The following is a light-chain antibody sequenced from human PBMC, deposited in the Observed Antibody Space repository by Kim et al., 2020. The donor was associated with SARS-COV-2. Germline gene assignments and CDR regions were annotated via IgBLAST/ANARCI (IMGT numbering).Light chain of an antibody. Sequence: SPGERATPSCRASQSVSSSYLAWYQQKPGQAPRLLIYDASSRATGIPDRFSGSGSGTDFTLTISRLEPDDFAVYYCQQYGSSPPYSFGQGTKLEI. CDR3: QQYGSSPPYS. J-gene: IGKJ2*03. CDR2: DAS. CDR1: QSVSSSY. V-gene: IGKV3-20*01.